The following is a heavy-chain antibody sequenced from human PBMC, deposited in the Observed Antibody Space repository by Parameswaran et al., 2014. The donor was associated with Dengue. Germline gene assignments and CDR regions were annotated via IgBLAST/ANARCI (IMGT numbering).Heavy chain of an antibody. V-gene: IGHV3-66*01. J-gene: IGHJ3*02. Sequence: QAGSRLKISCAASGFTVSSNFMSWVRQAPGKGLEWVSVIYSGGSTHYADSVKGRFTISRDTSKNTLNLQMNSLRAEDTAVYYCASGRLLGDAFDIWAKGQWSPSPQ. CDR3: ASGRLLGDAFDI. CDR2: IYSGGST. CDR1: GFTVSSNF. D-gene: IGHD3-10*01.